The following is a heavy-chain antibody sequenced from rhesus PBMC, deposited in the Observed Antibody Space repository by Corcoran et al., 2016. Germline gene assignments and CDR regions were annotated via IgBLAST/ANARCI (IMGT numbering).Heavy chain of an antibody. CDR3: ARFTVTTERDAFDV. V-gene: IGHV4-122*02. J-gene: IGHJ5-2*02. CDR1: GGSISSGYYY. D-gene: IGHD4-23*01. CDR2: ITYSGST. Sequence: QVQLQESGPGLVKPSETLSLTCAVSGGSISSGYYYWSWFRHPPGKGLEWIDYITYSGSTSYNPSLKSRVTISRDTSKNQFSLKLSSVTAADTAVYYCARFTVTTERDAFDVWGRGVLVTVSS.